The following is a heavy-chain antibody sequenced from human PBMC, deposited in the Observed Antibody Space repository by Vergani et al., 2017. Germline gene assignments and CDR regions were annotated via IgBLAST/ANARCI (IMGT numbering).Heavy chain of an antibody. CDR1: EYSFGNYW. CDR3: ARHTTYTDS. J-gene: IGHJ4*02. D-gene: IGHD1-1*01. V-gene: IGHV5-51*01. CDR2: IYPADSDT. Sequence: EAELVQSGPEMRKPGESLTISCKGSEYSFGNYWICWVRQMPGKGLEWMGIIYPADSDTRYSPSFQGQVTISADKSISTAFLQWDSLKASDTALYYCARHTTYTDSWGQGTLVTVSS.